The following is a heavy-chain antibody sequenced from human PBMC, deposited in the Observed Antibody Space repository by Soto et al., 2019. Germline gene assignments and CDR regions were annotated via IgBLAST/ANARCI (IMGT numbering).Heavy chain of an antibody. J-gene: IGHJ4*02. V-gene: IGHV4-59*08. CDR2: GFYRGST. CDR1: GGSINTYY. CDR3: ARHPAKVSSGWYAAHFDL. D-gene: IGHD6-19*01. Sequence: QVQLQEWGPGLVKPSETLSLTCTVSGGSINTYYWSWIRQAPGKGLEWIGYGFYRGSTNYNPSLKSRVTISIDTSKNQFCLNLASVTAADTAMYYCARHPAKVSSGWYAAHFDLWGQGTLVTVSS.